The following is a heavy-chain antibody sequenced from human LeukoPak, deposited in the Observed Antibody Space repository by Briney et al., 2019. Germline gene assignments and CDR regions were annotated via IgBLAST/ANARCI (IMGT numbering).Heavy chain of an antibody. V-gene: IGHV3-30*04. CDR3: AVDDGDYVSPSD. CDR1: GFNFKDSA. D-gene: IGHD2-21*02. Sequence: GTSLRLSCAASGFNFKDSAMHWVRQPPGKGLEGVAVSSYDGTNKYFADSVNGRLTISRVNSKDTLCLQMNNLRLEDTAVYYCAVDDGDYVSPSDWGERSLVIVSS. J-gene: IGHJ4*02. CDR2: SSYDGTNK.